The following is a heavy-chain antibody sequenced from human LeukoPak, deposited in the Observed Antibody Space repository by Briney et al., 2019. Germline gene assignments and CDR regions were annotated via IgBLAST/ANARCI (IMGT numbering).Heavy chain of an antibody. Sequence: SETLSLTCAVYGGSFSGYYWSWIRQPPGKGLEWIGEINHSGSTNYNPSLKSRVTISVDTSKNQFSLKLSSVTAADTAVYYCARGPTYYYDSSGYSFDYWGQGTLVTVSS. CDR1: GGSFSGYY. CDR2: INHSGST. J-gene: IGHJ4*02. V-gene: IGHV4-34*01. D-gene: IGHD3-22*01. CDR3: ARGPTYYYDSSGYSFDY.